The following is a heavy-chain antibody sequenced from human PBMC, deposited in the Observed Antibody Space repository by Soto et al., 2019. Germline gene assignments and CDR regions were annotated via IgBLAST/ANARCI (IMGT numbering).Heavy chain of an antibody. CDR1: GFTFNTYG. D-gene: IGHD1-7*01. Sequence: QVQLVESGGGVVQPGESLRLSCAASGFTFNTYGMHWVRQAPGKGLEWVAVISKDGDIKFYADSMKGRFTISRDNSKNTLHLQVNSLRPEDTAVYYCTNWNYPQSDWGQGTRVTVSS. CDR2: ISKDGDIK. J-gene: IGHJ4*02. V-gene: IGHV3-30*18. CDR3: TNWNYPQSD.